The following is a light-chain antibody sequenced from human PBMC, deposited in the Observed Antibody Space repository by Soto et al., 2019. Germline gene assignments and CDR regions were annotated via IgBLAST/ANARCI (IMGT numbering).Light chain of an antibody. CDR2: EVS. V-gene: IGLV2-14*01. J-gene: IGLJ1*01. Sequence: QSVLAQPASVSGSPGQSITISCTGTSSDVGGYNYASWYQQHPGKAPKLMIYEVSNRPSGVSNRFSDSKSGNTASLTISGLQAEDEADYYCSSYTSSSTLVFXTGTKVTVL. CDR1: SSDVGGYNY. CDR3: SSYTSSSTLV.